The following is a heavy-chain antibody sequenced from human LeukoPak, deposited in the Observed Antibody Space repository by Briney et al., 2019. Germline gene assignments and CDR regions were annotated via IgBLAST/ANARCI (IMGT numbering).Heavy chain of an antibody. D-gene: IGHD2-2*01. CDR2: ISYDGSNK. Sequence: GGSLRLSCAASGFTFSSYAMHWVRQAPGKGLEWVAVISYDGSNKYYADSVKGRFTISRDNSKNTLYLQMNSLRAEDTAVYYCARDRGYCRGTTCYAYYLDVWGKGTTVTVSS. V-gene: IGHV3-30-3*01. CDR1: GFTFSSYA. J-gene: IGHJ6*03. CDR3: ARDRGYCRGTTCYAYYLDV.